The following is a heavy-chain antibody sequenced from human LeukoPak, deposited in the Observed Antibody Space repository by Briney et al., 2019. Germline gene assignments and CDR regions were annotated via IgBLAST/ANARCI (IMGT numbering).Heavy chain of an antibody. CDR3: ARAYSSSWAKDAFDI. D-gene: IGHD6-13*01. CDR1: GYTFTSYG. CDR2: ISAYNGNT. J-gene: IGHJ3*02. Sequence: EASVKVSCKASGYTFTSYGISWVRQAPGQGLEWMGWISAYNGNTNYAQKLQGRVTMTTDTSTSTAYMELRSLRSDDTAVYYCARAYSSSWAKDAFDIWGQGTMVTVSS. V-gene: IGHV1-18*01.